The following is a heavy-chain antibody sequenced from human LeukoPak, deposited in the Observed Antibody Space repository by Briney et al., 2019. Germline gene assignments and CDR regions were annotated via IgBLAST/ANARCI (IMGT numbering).Heavy chain of an antibody. J-gene: IGHJ4*02. CDR1: GFTFSSYC. CDR2: IKQDGSEK. V-gene: IGHV3-7*01. D-gene: IGHD1-26*01. Sequence: GGSLRLSCAASGFTFSSYCMSWGRQAPGEGLEWGANIKQDGSEKYYVDSVKGRFTISRDNAKNSLYLQMNSLRAEDTAGYYCARVEATADYWGQGTLVTVSS. CDR3: ARVEATADY.